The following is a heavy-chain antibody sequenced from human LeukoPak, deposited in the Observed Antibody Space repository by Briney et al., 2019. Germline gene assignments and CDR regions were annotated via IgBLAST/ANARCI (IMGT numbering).Heavy chain of an antibody. J-gene: IGHJ4*02. CDR1: GGSISNYY. V-gene: IGHV4-59*01. CDR3: AKDGGLWVSAHWGDS. D-gene: IGHD7-27*01. CDR2: IYYRGNT. Sequence: SETLSLTCTVSGGSISNYYWSWIRQPPGKGLEWIGYIYYRGNTKYNPSLKSRVTISVDPSKNQFSLKLSSVTAADTAVYYCAKDGGLWVSAHWGDSWGRGTLVTVSS.